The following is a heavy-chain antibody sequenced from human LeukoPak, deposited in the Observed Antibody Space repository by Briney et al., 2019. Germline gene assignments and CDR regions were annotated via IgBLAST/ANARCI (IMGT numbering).Heavy chain of an antibody. J-gene: IGHJ3*02. V-gene: IGHV4-34*01. Sequence: SEALSLACAVYGGSFTGYYLSWVRQPPGQGLEWIGEINHSRSTNYNPSLKSRVTISVDTSKNQFSLKLSSVTAADTAVYYCAREGLRYFDWLLPVHDAFDIWGQGTMVTVSS. CDR2: INHSRST. CDR1: GGSFTGYY. CDR3: AREGLRYFDWLLPVHDAFDI. D-gene: IGHD3-9*01.